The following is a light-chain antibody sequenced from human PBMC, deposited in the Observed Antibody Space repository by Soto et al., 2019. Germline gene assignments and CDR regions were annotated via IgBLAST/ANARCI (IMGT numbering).Light chain of an antibody. J-gene: IGKJ1*01. Sequence: EIVMTQSPATLSVSPGERATLSCRASQSVSSNLAWYQQKPGQAPRLLIYGASTRATGIPARFSGSGSGTEFTLTISSLQSGDFAVYYCQQYNNGWTFGQGTKVEIK. V-gene: IGKV3-15*01. CDR1: QSVSSN. CDR2: GAS. CDR3: QQYNNGWT.